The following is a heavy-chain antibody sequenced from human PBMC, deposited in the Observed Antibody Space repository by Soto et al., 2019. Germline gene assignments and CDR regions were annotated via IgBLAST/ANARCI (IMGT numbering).Heavy chain of an antibody. J-gene: IGHJ4*02. CDR3: VGSLMSRAMESFDY. CDR1: SVSLSRYY. Sequence: LTRSVSSVSLSRYYLGWVRQSPGEGLQWIAHISYTVDDSYNPSLKSRVTISLDTSKNQIALRLMSVTAADTAVYYCVGSLMSRAMESFDYWGQGTLVTVSS. V-gene: IGHV4-59*01. CDR2: ISYTVDD. D-gene: IGHD5-18*01.